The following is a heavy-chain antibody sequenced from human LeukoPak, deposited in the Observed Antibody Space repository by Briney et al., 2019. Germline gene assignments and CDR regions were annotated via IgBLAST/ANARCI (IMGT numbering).Heavy chain of an antibody. J-gene: IGHJ4*02. Sequence: GGSLRLSCVASGFTFSSSWMSWVRQAPGKGLEWVANIKQDGSEKSYVESVRGRFTVSRDNAKNSLYLQLNSLRAEDTALYYCARDNPPDYWGQGTLVTVSS. V-gene: IGHV3-7*03. CDR2: IKQDGSEK. CDR3: ARDNPPDY. CDR1: GFTFSSSW.